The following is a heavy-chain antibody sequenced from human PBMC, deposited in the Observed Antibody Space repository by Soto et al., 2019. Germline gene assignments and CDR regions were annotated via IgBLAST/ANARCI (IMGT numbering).Heavy chain of an antibody. Sequence: GESLKISCKGSGYTFTDYWIGWVRQLPGKGLEWMGIIYPGDSDTRYSPSFQGHVTITVDKSTSTAYLQWNSLRAEDTAVYYCARDPRVYCTNGVCPYYYYGMDVWGQGTTVTVSS. CDR3: ARDPRVYCTNGVCPYYYYGMDV. CDR1: GYTFTDYW. J-gene: IGHJ6*02. D-gene: IGHD2-8*01. V-gene: IGHV5-51*01. CDR2: IYPGDSDT.